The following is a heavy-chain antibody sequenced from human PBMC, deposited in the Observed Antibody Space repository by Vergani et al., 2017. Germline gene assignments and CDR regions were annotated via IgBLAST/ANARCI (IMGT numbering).Heavy chain of an antibody. CDR1: GFPFSGSA. D-gene: IGHD2-8*01. CDR3: IRPNGGDAFDI. CDR2: IRSKVNNYAT. J-gene: IGHJ3*02. V-gene: IGHV3-73*02. Sequence: EVQLVESGGGLVQPGGSLKLSCAASGFPFSGSAMHWVRQASGKGLEWVGRIRSKVNNYATAYAASVKGRFTISRDDSKNTAYLQMNSLKTEDTAVYYCIRPNGGDAFDIWGQGTMVTVSS.